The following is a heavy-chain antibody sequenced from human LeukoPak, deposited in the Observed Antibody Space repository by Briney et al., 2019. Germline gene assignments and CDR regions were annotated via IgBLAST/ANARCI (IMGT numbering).Heavy chain of an antibody. Sequence: GGSLRLSCAASGFTFSDYYITWIRQAPGKGLEWISYISSSGNTINYADSVKGRFTISRDNAKNSLYLQMSSLRAEDTAVYYCARVFMYSSGWSRRALYYWGQGTLVTVSS. V-gene: IGHV3-11*01. J-gene: IGHJ4*02. D-gene: IGHD6-19*01. CDR1: GFTFSDYY. CDR3: ARVFMYSSGWSRRALYY. CDR2: ISSSGNTI.